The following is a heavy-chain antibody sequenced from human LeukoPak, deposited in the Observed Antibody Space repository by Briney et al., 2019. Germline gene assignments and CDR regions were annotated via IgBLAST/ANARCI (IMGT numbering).Heavy chain of an antibody. J-gene: IGHJ6*02. Sequence: GGSLRLSCAASGFTFSSYGMHWVRQAPGKGLEGVASISYDGSNEWYADSVKGRSTISRDNSKNTLYLQMNSLRPEDTAVYYCAKGVVAATNAAYYGMDVWGQGTTVTVSS. V-gene: IGHV3-30*18. CDR2: ISYDGSNE. CDR1: GFTFSSYG. CDR3: AKGVVAATNAAYYGMDV. D-gene: IGHD2-15*01.